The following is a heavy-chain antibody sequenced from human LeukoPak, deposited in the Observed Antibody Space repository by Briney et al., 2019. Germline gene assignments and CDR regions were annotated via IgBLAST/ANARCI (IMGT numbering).Heavy chain of an antibody. CDR2: ISSGSGYI. V-gene: IGHV3-21*01. CDR1: GFTFSTYP. Sequence: GGSLRLSCAASGFTFSTYPMNWARQAPGKGLEWVSSISSGSGYIYYADSVKGRFTISRDNAKNSLYLQMNSLRAEDTAVYYCARGYGDYGKYYFDSWGQGTLVAVSS. D-gene: IGHD4-17*01. J-gene: IGHJ4*02. CDR3: ARGYGDYGKYYFDS.